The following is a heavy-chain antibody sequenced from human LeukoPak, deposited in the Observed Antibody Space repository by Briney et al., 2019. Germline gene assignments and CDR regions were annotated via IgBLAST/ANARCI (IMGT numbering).Heavy chain of an antibody. J-gene: IGHJ4*02. Sequence: SETLSLTCTVSGDSLSRYYWSWIRQPPGKGLEWIGYIYYTGSTNYNPSLKSRVTISVDTSKNQFSLKLSAVTAADTAVYYCAGGLRDSSGYYEYYFDYWGQGTLVTASS. D-gene: IGHD3-22*01. CDR1: GDSLSRYY. CDR2: IYYTGST. V-gene: IGHV4-59*01. CDR3: AGGLRDSSGYYEYYFDY.